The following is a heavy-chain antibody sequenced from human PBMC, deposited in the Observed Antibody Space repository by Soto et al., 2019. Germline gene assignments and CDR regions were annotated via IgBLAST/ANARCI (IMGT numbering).Heavy chain of an antibody. J-gene: IGHJ6*01. CDR3: ARPLRDRNYYXX. CDR1: GGTFSKYA. Sequence: QVQLVQSGAEMQQPGASVRVSCKASGGTFSKYAFSWVRQAPGQGLEWLGGTIPMFGTPNYAQKFQGRVAISADESTATVYMELSSLRSEDTAVYFCARPLRDRNYYXX. V-gene: IGHV1-69*01. CDR2: TIPMFGTP. D-gene: IGHD3-22*01.